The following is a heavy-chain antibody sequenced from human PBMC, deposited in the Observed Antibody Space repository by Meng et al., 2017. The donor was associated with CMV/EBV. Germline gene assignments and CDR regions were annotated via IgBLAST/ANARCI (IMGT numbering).Heavy chain of an antibody. D-gene: IGHD3-10*01. CDR2: ISYDGSNK. J-gene: IGHJ4*02. Sequence: GGSLRLSCAASGFTFSSYGMHWVRQAPGKGLEWVAVISYDGSNKYYADSVKGRFTISRDNSKNTLYLQMNSLRAEDTAVYYCARVTASSRTGSYYNGNYWGQGTLVTVSS. CDR3: ARVTASSRTGSYYNGNY. CDR1: GFTFSSYG. V-gene: IGHV3-30*19.